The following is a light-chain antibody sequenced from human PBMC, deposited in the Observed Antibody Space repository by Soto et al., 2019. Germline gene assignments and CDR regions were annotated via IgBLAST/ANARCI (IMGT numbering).Light chain of an antibody. Sequence: DIQMTQSPSTLSASVGDRVTITCRASQSISTWLAWYQQEPGKAPKLLIHKASSLQSGVPSRFSGGGSGTDFTLTISSLHPDDFATDYCQQYNSYSPTFGQGTRVEI. J-gene: IGKJ1*01. V-gene: IGKV1-5*03. CDR3: QQYNSYSPT. CDR1: QSISTW. CDR2: KAS.